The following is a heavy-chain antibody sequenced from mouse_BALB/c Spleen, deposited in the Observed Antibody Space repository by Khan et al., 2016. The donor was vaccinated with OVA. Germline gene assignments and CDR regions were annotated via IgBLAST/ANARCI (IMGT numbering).Heavy chain of an antibody. CDR1: GYSITSGYG. J-gene: IGHJ2*01. CDR2: ISDSGST. D-gene: IGHD1-2*01. Sequence: EVQLVESGPGLVKPSQSLSLTCTVTGYSITSGYGWNWIRQFPGNKLGWMGYISDSGSTNYNPYLKSRVSITRDTSKNQFFLQLNSVTTEDTATYYWARTARIKYWGQGTTLTVSS. V-gene: IGHV3-2*02. CDR3: ARTARIKY.